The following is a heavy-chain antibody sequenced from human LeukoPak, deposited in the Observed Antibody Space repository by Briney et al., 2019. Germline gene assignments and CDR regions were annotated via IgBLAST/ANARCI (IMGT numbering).Heavy chain of an antibody. CDR1: GGSISQYY. Sequence: SATLSLTCAVSGGSISQYYWSWLRQAPGKGLEWIGYIHASGTTTYNPSLKSRVTMSVDTSNNQFSLTLTTVTEADTAVYYCARDWYSLADYWGQGTLVTVSS. D-gene: IGHD5-18*01. CDR3: ARDWYSLADY. J-gene: IGHJ4*02. CDR2: IHASGTT. V-gene: IGHV4-4*08.